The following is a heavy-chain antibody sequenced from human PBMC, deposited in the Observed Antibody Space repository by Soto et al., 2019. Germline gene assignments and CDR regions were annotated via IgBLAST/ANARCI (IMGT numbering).Heavy chain of an antibody. Sequence: GGSLRLSCAASGFTFSSYAMHWVRQAPGKGLEWVAMISYDGSNKYHADSVKGRFTISRDNSKNTLYLEMNTLRGDDTALYYCARDLGVSYYYGMDVWGQGTTVTVSS. D-gene: IGHD3-16*01. CDR3: ARDLGVSYYYGMDV. CDR2: ISYDGSNK. J-gene: IGHJ6*02. CDR1: GFTFSSYA. V-gene: IGHV3-30-3*01.